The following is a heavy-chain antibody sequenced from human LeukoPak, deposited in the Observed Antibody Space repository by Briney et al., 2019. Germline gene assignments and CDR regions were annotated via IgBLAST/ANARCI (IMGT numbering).Heavy chain of an antibody. J-gene: IGHJ6*03. V-gene: IGHV6-1*01. D-gene: IGHD3-3*01. CDR2: TYYRSKWYN. CDR3: ASSNYYDFWSGPEDYYYMDV. Sequence: SQTLSLTCAISGDSVSSNSAAWNWIRQSPSRGLEWLGRTYYRSKWYNDYAVSVKSRITINPDTSKNQFSLQLNSVTPEDTAVYYCASSNYYDFWSGPEDYYYMDVWGKGTTVTVSS. CDR1: GDSVSSNSAA.